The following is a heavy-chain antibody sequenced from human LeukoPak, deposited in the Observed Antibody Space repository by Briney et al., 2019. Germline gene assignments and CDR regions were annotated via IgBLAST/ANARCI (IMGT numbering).Heavy chain of an antibody. Sequence: RASVKVSCKASGGTFSSYAISWVRQAPGQGLEWMGGIIPIFGTANYAQKFQGRVTITADESTSTAYMELSSLRSEDTAVYYCARPQKGFGEFNYWGQGTLVTVSS. CDR1: GGTFSSYA. J-gene: IGHJ4*02. CDR3: ARPQKGFGEFNY. CDR2: IIPIFGTA. D-gene: IGHD3-10*01. V-gene: IGHV1-69*13.